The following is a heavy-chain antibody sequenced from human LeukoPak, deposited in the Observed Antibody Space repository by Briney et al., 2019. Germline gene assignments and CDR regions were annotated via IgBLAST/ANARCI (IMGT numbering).Heavy chain of an antibody. CDR1: GGSFSGYY. D-gene: IGHD3-22*01. J-gene: IGHJ4*02. V-gene: IGHV4-34*01. Sequence: SETLSLTCAVYGGSFSGYYRSWIRQPPGKGLEWIGEINHSGSTNYNPSLKSRVTISVDTSKNQFSLKLSSVTAADTAVYYCASGYYDRRSYYWGQGTLVTVSS. CDR3: ASGYYDRRSYY. CDR2: INHSGST.